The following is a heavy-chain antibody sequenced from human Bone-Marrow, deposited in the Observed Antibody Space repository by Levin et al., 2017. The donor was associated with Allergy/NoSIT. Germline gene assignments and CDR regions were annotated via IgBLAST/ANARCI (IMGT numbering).Heavy chain of an antibody. V-gene: IGHV4-4*02. Sequence: SSETLSLTCAVSGGSISSSNWWSWVRQPPGKGLEWIGEIYHSGSTNYNPSLKSRVTISVDKSKNQFSLKLSSVTAADTAVYYCATASGYDSNFDYWGQGTLVTVSS. J-gene: IGHJ4*02. CDR1: GGSISSSNW. D-gene: IGHD5-12*01. CDR2: IYHSGST. CDR3: ATASGYDSNFDY.